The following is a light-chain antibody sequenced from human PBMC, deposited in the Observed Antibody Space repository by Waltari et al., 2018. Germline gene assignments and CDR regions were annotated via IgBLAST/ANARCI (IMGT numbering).Light chain of an antibody. Sequence: QSVLTPPPSASGTPGQRLTISCSGSSSTIGSNYVSWYQQLPGTAPKLLIYRNDQRPSGVPDRFSGSKSGTSASLAISGLRSEDEADYYCAAWDDSLSAVFGGGTQLTVL. CDR2: RND. J-gene: IGLJ7*01. CDR1: SSTIGSNY. V-gene: IGLV1-47*01. CDR3: AAWDDSLSAV.